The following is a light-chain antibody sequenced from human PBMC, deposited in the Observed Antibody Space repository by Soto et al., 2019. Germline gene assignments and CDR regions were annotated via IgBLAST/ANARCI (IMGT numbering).Light chain of an antibody. J-gene: IGKJ1*01. CDR1: QSVSSSY. Sequence: EIVLTQSPGTLSLSPGERATLSCGAIQSVSSSYLAWYQQKPGQAPRLLIFGASTRATGIPTRFSGSGSGTEFTLTISSLQSEDFAVYYCLQYNNWPEWTFGQGTKVDNK. CDR3: LQYNNWPEWT. CDR2: GAS. V-gene: IGKV3-15*01.